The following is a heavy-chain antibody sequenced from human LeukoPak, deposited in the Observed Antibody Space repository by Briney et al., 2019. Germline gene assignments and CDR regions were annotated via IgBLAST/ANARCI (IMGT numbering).Heavy chain of an antibody. V-gene: IGHV1-2*02. J-gene: IGHJ6*02. CDR2: INPNSGGT. CDR1: GYTFTGYY. D-gene: IGHD6-13*01. CDR3: ARNKPGYSSSWLYYYYGMDV. Sequence: GASVKVSCKASGYTFTGYYMHWVRQAPGQGLEWMGWINPNSGGTDYAQKLQGRVTMTTDTSTSTAYMELRSLRSDDTAVYYCARNKPGYSSSWLYYYYGMDVWGQGTTVTVSS.